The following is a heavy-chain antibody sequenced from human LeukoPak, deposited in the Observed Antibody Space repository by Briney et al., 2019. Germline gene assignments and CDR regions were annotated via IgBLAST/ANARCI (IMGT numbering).Heavy chain of an antibody. D-gene: IGHD5-18*01. J-gene: IGHJ4*02. Sequence: GGSLRLSCTASGFIFSHYGMHWVRQAPGKGLEWVAVIQNDASTRNYVDSVKGRFTISRDNSENTVFLQMNSLRAEDTAVYYCTRRGYSYGGLGFDYWGQGTLVTVSS. CDR1: GFIFSHYG. CDR2: IQNDASTR. CDR3: TRRGYSYGGLGFDY. V-gene: IGHV3-33*03.